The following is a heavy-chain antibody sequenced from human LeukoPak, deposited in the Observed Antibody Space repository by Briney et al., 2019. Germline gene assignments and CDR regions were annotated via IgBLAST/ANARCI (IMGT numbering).Heavy chain of an antibody. Sequence: PGGSLRLSRAASGFTFSSYSINWVSQAPGKGLEWVSSISSSSSYIYYADSVKGRFTISRDNAKNSLYLQMNSLRAEDTAVYYCARDLGFRLERRNYYFGHWGRGTLVTVSS. CDR1: GFTFSSYS. CDR3: ARDLGFRLERRNYYFGH. J-gene: IGHJ4*02. D-gene: IGHD1-1*01. CDR2: ISSSSSYI. V-gene: IGHV3-21*01.